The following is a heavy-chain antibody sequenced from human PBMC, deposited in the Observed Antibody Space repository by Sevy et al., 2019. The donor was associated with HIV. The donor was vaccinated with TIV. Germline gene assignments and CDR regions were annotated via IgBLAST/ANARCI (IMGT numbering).Heavy chain of an antibody. V-gene: IGHV3-33*01. CDR2: IWYDGSNK. D-gene: IGHD6-19*01. J-gene: IGHJ4*02. Sequence: GGSLRLSCAASGFTFSSYGMHWVRQAPGKGLEWVAVIWYDGSNKYYADSVKGRFTISRDNSKNTLYLQMNSLRAEDTAVYYCARESIAVAGIVYYFDYWGQGTLVTVSS. CDR1: GFTFSSYG. CDR3: ARESIAVAGIVYYFDY.